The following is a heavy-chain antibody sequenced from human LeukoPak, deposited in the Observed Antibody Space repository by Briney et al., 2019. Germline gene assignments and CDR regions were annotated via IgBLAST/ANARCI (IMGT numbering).Heavy chain of an antibody. J-gene: IGHJ6*02. CDR1: GYTFTSYY. Sequence: GSVKVSCKASGYTFTSYYMHWVRQAPGQGLEWMGIINPSGGSTSYAQKFQGRVTVTRDTSTSTVYMELSSLRSEDTAVYYCARDQRATVTTPRGMDVWGQGTTVTVSS. CDR3: ARDQRATVTTPRGMDV. D-gene: IGHD4-17*01. V-gene: IGHV1-46*01. CDR2: INPSGGST.